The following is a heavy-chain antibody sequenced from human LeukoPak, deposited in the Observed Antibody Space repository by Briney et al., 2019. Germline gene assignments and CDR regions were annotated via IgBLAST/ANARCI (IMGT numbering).Heavy chain of an antibody. D-gene: IGHD6-13*01. CDR2: IYYSGST. Sequence: PSETLSLTCTVSGGSISSYYWSWIRQPPGKGLEWIGYIYYSGSTNYNPSLKSRVTISVDTSKNQFSLKLSSVTAADTAVYYCARVDTGYSSSWYYYYYYMDVWGKGTTVTVSS. CDR1: GGSISSYY. J-gene: IGHJ6*03. CDR3: ARVDTGYSSSWYYYYYYMDV. V-gene: IGHV4-59*01.